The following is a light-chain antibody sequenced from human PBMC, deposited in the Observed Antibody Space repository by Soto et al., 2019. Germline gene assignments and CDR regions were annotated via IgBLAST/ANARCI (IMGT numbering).Light chain of an antibody. Sequence: EIVLTHSPATLSFSPLEIATLSCSSSQSINIYLAWYQHKPGQAPRLLIYDASHRATGIPARFSGSGSGTDFTLTISSLEPEDFAVYYCQKRSKWPPDFGQGTRLEIK. CDR3: QKRSKWPPD. CDR1: QSINIY. J-gene: IGKJ5*01. CDR2: DAS. V-gene: IGKV3-11*01.